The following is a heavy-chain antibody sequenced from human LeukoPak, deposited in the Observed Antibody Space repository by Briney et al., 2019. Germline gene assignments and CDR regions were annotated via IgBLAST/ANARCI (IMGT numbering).Heavy chain of an antibody. J-gene: IGHJ4*02. Sequence: PSETLSLTCTVSGGSISSGGYYWSWIRQHPGKGLEWIGYIYYSGSTYYNPSLKSRVTISVDTSKNQFSLKLSSVTAADTAVYYCARERDGYNYLDYWGQGTLVTVSS. D-gene: IGHD5-12*01. CDR3: ARERDGYNYLDY. V-gene: IGHV4-31*03. CDR1: GGSISSGGYY. CDR2: IYYSGST.